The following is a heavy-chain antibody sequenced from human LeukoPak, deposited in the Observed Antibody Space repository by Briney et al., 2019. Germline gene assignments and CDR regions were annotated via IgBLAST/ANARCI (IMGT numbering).Heavy chain of an antibody. Sequence: SETLSLICTVSGYSISSGYYWGWIRQPPGKGLEWIGSIYHSGSTYYNPSLKSRVTISVDTSKNQFSLKLSSVTAADTAVYYCARALGRIAVAGLNWFDPWGQGTLVTVSS. J-gene: IGHJ5*02. V-gene: IGHV4-38-2*02. CDR1: GYSISSGYY. CDR2: IYHSGST. CDR3: ARALGRIAVAGLNWFDP. D-gene: IGHD6-19*01.